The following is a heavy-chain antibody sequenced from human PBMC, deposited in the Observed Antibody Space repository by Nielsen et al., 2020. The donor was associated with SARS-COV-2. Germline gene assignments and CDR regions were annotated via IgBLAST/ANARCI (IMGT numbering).Heavy chain of an antibody. V-gene: IGHV3-66*03. CDR1: GFDVNLNY. CDR3: FAIKPYHSDLDV. D-gene: IGHD3/OR15-3a*01. CDR2: IYRCGRT. J-gene: IGHJ6*02. Sequence: GGSLRLSCAASGFDVNLNYMRWVRQAPGKGLEWVLLIYRCGRTFYAGSEKGRITASRDLARTRLCVTVRAWSNGHDFLTACFAIKPYHSDLDVWGQGTPVTVSS.